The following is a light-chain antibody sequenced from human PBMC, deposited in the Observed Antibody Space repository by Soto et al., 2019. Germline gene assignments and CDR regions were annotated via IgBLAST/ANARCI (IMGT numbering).Light chain of an antibody. CDR2: AAS. CDR3: QKYHSAPWT. J-gene: IGKJ1*01. CDR1: QDISYY. V-gene: IGKV1-27*01. Sequence: DIQMTQSPSSLSASVGDRVTITCRANQDISYYLAWYQQKQGKVPKLLIYAASTLQSGVPSRFSGSGSGTDFTLTISSLQPEDIATYYCQKYHSAPWTFGQGTKVEIK.